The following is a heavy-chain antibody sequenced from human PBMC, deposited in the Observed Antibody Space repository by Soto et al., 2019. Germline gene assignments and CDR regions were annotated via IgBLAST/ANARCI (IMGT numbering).Heavy chain of an antibody. CDR2: IYYSGST. Sequence: PSETLSLTCTVSGGSISSGDYYWSWIRQPPGKGLEWIGYIYYSGSTYYNPSLKSRVTISVDTSKNQFSLKLSSVTAADTAVYYCAIFLGVPAALRADVWGQGTTVTVSS. CDR1: GGSISSGDYY. CDR3: AIFLGVPAALRADV. J-gene: IGHJ6*02. D-gene: IGHD2-2*01. V-gene: IGHV4-30-4*01.